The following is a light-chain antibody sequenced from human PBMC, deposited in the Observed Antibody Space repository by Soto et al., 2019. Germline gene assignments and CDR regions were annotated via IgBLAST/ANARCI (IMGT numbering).Light chain of an antibody. V-gene: IGKV3-11*01. Sequence: EIVVTQSPCTLSLSPGERASLSCRASQNVSRNYLAWYQQKPGQAPRFLIYGTSSRATGIPARFSGSGSGTDFTLTISSLEPEDFAVYYCQQRSNWPPWTFGQGTKVDIK. CDR1: QNVSRNY. J-gene: IGKJ1*01. CDR3: QQRSNWPPWT. CDR2: GTS.